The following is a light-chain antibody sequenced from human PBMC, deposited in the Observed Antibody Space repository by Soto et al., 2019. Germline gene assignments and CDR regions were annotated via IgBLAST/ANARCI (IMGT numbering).Light chain of an antibody. Sequence: EIVLTQSPATLSLSPGERATLSCRASHSVSTSLAWYQQKPGQAPRLLIYDASNRATGIPARISGSGSGTDFTLTIGSLEPEDFAVYYCQQRSTWPPFTFGPGTKVDIK. CDR3: QQRSTWPPFT. CDR1: HSVSTS. J-gene: IGKJ3*01. CDR2: DAS. V-gene: IGKV3-11*01.